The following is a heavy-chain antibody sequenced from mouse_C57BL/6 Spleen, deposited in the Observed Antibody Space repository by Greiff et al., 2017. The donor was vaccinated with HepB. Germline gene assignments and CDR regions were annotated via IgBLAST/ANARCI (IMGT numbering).Heavy chain of an antibody. J-gene: IGHJ4*01. Sequence: EVKLMESGGGLVKPGGSLKLSCAASGFTFSDYGMHWVRQAPEKGLEWVAYISSGSSTIYYADTVKGRFTISRDNAKNTLFLQMTSLRSEDTAMYYCARGGIYYGYLYAMDYWGQGTSVTVSS. CDR1: GFTFSDYG. CDR2: ISSGSSTI. CDR3: ARGGIYYGYLYAMDY. V-gene: IGHV5-17*01. D-gene: IGHD2-2*01.